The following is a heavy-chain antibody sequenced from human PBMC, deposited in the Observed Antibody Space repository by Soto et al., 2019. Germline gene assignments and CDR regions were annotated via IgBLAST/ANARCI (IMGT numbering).Heavy chain of an antibody. CDR2: IFSNDEK. J-gene: IGHJ4*02. D-gene: IGHD3-16*01. CDR1: GFSLSNARMG. V-gene: IGHV2-26*01. Sequence: QVTLKESGPVLVKPTETLTLTCTVSGFSLSNARMGVSWIRQPPGKALEWLADIFSNDEKSYSTSLKSRLTISKDTSKSQVVLTMTNMDPVDTATYYCARISRLDSYYFDYWGQGTLVTVSS. CDR3: ARISRLDSYYFDY.